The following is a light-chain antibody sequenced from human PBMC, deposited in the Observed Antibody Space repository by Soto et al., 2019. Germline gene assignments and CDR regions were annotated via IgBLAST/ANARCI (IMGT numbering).Light chain of an antibody. J-gene: IGKJ1*01. V-gene: IGKV3-20*01. Sequence: EIVLTQSPGTLSLSPGERATLSCRASQSISSTYLAWYQHKPGQAPRLLIYGASSRATGIPERFSGSGSGTDVTLTISRLEPADFAVYYCQQYGTSPGTFGQGTKVEIK. CDR1: QSISSTY. CDR2: GAS. CDR3: QQYGTSPGT.